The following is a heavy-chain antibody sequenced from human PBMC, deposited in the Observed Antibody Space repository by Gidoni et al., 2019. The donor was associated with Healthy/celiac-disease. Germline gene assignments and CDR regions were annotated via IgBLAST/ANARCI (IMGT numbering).Heavy chain of an antibody. CDR2: ISYDGSNK. J-gene: IGHJ4*02. Sequence: QVQLVASGGGVVQPGRSLSLSCAASGFTFSSYGMHWVRQAPGKGLEWVAVISYDGSNKYYADSVKGRFTISRDNSKNTLYLQMNSLRAEDTAVYYCAKRPYSGYEIDYWGQGTLVTVSS. D-gene: IGHD5-12*01. V-gene: IGHV3-30*18. CDR1: GFTFSSYG. CDR3: AKRPYSGYEIDY.